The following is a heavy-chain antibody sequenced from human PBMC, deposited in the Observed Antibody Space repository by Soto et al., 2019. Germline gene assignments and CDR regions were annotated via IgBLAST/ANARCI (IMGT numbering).Heavy chain of an antibody. Sequence: QVQLVESGGGLLQPGGSLRLSCVASGFTRSRYAIHWVRQAPGKGLEWVAVISYDGTNKYYADSVKGRFTFSSDNSKNTLYLKMNSLNPEDTAEYFCARVVTEEYDFWGRGMDVWGQGTTVTVSS. CDR1: GFTRSRYA. CDR3: ARVVTEEYDFWGRGMDV. J-gene: IGHJ6*02. CDR2: ISYDGTNK. V-gene: IGHV3-30-3*01. D-gene: IGHD3-3*01.